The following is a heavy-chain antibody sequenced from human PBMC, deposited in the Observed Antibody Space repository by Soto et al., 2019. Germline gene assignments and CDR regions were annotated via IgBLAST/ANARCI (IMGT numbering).Heavy chain of an antibody. V-gene: IGHV3-53*02. D-gene: IGHD2-21*01. Sequence: EVQLVETGGGLIQPGGSLRISCAASGFSVSDNYMSWVRHAPGKGLEWVSVRYSGGNTVYADSVKGRFTINRHNSNNMLYLQMDNLRVEDSAKYYCAGDKRAEGGSGDYGMDVWGQVTTVTVSS. J-gene: IGHJ6*02. CDR1: GFSVSDNY. CDR3: AGDKRAEGGSGDYGMDV. CDR2: RYSGGNT.